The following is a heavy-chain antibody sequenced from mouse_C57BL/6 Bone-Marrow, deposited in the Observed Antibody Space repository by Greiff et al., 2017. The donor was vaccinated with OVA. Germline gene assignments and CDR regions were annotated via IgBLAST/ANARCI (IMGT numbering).Heavy chain of an antibody. CDR1: GFTFSDYY. CDR3: ARVAGYGFDY. CDR2: INYDGSST. D-gene: IGHD1-1*01. Sequence: EVQGVESAGGLVQPGSSMKLSCTASGFTFSDYYMAWVRQVPEKGLEWVANINYDGSSTYYLDSLKSRFIISRDNAKNILYLQMSSLKSEDTATYYCARVAGYGFDYWGQGTTLTVSS. V-gene: IGHV5-16*01. J-gene: IGHJ2*01.